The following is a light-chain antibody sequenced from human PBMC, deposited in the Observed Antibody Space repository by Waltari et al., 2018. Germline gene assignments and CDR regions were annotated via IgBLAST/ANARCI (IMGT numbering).Light chain of an antibody. CDR1: QGIGNN. J-gene: IGKJ3*01. V-gene: IGKV1-16*01. CDR2: RAS. Sequence: DIQMTQSPYSLSASVGDTVKITCQASQGIGNNLNWYQYKSGKAPKLLIYRASSLQSGIPSRFSGSGSGTDFTLTISSLQPEDFATYYCQQGYSYPFTFGPGTKLDIK. CDR3: QQGYSYPFT.